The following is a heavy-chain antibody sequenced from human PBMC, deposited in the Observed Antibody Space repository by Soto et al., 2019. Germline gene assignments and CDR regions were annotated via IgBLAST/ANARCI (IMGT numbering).Heavy chain of an antibody. D-gene: IGHD6-13*01. J-gene: IGHJ5*02. CDR2: IYYSGST. CDR1: GGSISSSSCY. CDR3: ATTLIGSWYGDWFDP. Sequence: PSETLSLTCTVSGGSISSSSCYWGWTRQPPGKGLEWIGSIYYSGSTYYNPSLKSRVTISVDTSKNQFSLKLSSVTAADTAVYYCATTLIGSWYGDWFDPWGQGTLVTVSS. V-gene: IGHV4-39*01.